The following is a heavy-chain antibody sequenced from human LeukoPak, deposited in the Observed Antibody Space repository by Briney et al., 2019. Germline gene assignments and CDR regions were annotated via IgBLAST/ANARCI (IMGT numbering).Heavy chain of an antibody. Sequence: PGGFLRLSCAASGFTFSSYGMHWVRQAPGKGLEWVAVIWYDGSNKYYADSVKGRFTISRDNSKNTLYLQMNSLRAEDTAVYYCARTRYDSSGYYFDYWGQGTLVTVSS. D-gene: IGHD3-22*01. V-gene: IGHV3-33*01. J-gene: IGHJ4*02. CDR2: IWYDGSNK. CDR1: GFTFSSYG. CDR3: ARTRYDSSGYYFDY.